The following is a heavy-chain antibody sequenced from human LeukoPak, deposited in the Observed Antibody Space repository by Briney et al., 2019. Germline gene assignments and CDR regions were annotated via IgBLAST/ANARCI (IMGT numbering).Heavy chain of an antibody. V-gene: IGHV3-21*04. J-gene: IGHJ6*03. Sequence: GGSLRLSCAASGFTFSTYNMNWVRQAPGKGLEWVSSITTSSSYIYYADSVKGRFTISRDNAKNSLFLQMNSLRSDDTAVYYCARVGLLWFGELLYYYYMDVWGKGTTVTISS. D-gene: IGHD3-10*01. CDR1: GFTFSTYN. CDR2: ITTSSSYI. CDR3: ARVGLLWFGELLYYYYMDV.